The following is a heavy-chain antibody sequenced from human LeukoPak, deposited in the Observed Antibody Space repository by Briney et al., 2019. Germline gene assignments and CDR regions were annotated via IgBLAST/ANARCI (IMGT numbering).Heavy chain of an antibody. V-gene: IGHV1-69*13. CDR3: ARILVDIVATPPKYNWFDP. J-gene: IGHJ5*02. Sequence: GASVEVSCKASGGTFSSYAISWVRQAPGQGLEWMGGIIPIVGTANYAQKFQGRVTITADESTSTAYMELSSLRSEDTAVYYCARILVDIVATPPKYNWFDPWGQGTLVTISS. D-gene: IGHD5-12*01. CDR1: GGTFSSYA. CDR2: IIPIVGTA.